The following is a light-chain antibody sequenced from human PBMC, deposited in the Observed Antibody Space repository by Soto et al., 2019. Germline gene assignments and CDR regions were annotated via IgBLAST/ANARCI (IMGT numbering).Light chain of an antibody. CDR2: GAS. J-gene: IGKJ5*01. V-gene: IGKV3-11*01. CDR1: QSVSSY. CDR3: QQSYSTPSP. Sequence: EIVLTQSPATLSLSPGERATLSCRASQSVSSYLAWYQQKPGQAPRLLIYGASTRAIGIPARFSGSGSGTDFTLTISSLQPEDFATYYCQQSYSTPSPFGQGTDWRL.